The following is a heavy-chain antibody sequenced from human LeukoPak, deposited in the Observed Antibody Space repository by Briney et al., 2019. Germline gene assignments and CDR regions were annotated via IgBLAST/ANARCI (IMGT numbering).Heavy chain of an antibody. Sequence: GASVKVSCKASGYTFTSYGISWVRQAPGQGLEWMGWISAYNGNTNYAQKFQGRVTITADESTSTAYMELSSLRSEDTAVYYCARDHDYGDHGMDVWGQGTTVTVSS. CDR2: ISAYNGNT. D-gene: IGHD4-17*01. J-gene: IGHJ6*02. CDR3: ARDHDYGDHGMDV. V-gene: IGHV1-18*01. CDR1: GYTFTSYG.